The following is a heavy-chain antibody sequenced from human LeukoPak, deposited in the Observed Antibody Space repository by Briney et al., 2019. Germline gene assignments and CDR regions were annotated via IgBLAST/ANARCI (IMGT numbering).Heavy chain of an antibody. D-gene: IGHD3-10*01. Sequence: GGSLRLSCAASGFIVSNNFLSWVRQAPGKGLEWVSVIYSGGGTIYADSVKGRFTISRDNSKNMVFLQMNSLRAEDTVVYYCVRHGEGRAFDSWGQGTMVTISS. CDR2: IYSGGGT. J-gene: IGHJ3*01. CDR1: GFIVSNNF. CDR3: VRHGEGRAFDS. V-gene: IGHV3-66*04.